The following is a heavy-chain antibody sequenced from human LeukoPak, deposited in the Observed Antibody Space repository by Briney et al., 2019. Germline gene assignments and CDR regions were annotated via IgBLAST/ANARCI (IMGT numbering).Heavy chain of an antibody. V-gene: IGHV3-74*01. D-gene: IGHD2/OR15-2a*01. CDR3: ARDPFSGDADFDC. CDR1: GFTFSNYW. Sequence: PGGSLRLSCAASGFTFSNYWMHWVRQAPGKGLVWVSRIKSDGSSTTYADSVKGRFTISRDNAKNMVYLQMNSLRAEDTAVYYCARDPFSGDADFDCWGQGTLVTVSS. CDR2: IKSDGSST. J-gene: IGHJ4*02.